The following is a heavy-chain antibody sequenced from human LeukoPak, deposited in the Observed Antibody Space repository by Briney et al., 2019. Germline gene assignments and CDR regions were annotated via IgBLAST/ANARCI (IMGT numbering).Heavy chain of an antibody. CDR2: INHSGST. D-gene: IGHD5-18*01. Sequence: SETLSLTCAVYGGSFSDYRWSWIRQPPGKGLEWIGEINHSGSTSYNPSLKSRVTISVDTSKNHFSLTLSSVTAADTAVYYCARGQKYIYGYTVTELGSRYFDYWGQGTLVTVSS. CDR1: GGSFSDYR. V-gene: IGHV4-34*01. CDR3: ARGQKYIYGYTVTELGSRYFDY. J-gene: IGHJ4*02.